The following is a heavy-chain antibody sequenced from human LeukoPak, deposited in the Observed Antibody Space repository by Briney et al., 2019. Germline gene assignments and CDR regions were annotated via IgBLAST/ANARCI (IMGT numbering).Heavy chain of an antibody. J-gene: IGHJ4*02. CDR1: GGSISSGGYS. CDR3: ARQYQPLLYGGGYFDY. Sequence: SQTLSLTCAVSGGSISSGGYSWSWIRQPPGKGLEWIGYIYHSGSTYYNPSLKSRVTISVDRSKNQFSLKLSSVTAADTAVYYCARQYQPLLYGGGYFDYWGQGTLVTVSS. V-gene: IGHV4-30-2*01. CDR2: IYHSGST. D-gene: IGHD2-2*01.